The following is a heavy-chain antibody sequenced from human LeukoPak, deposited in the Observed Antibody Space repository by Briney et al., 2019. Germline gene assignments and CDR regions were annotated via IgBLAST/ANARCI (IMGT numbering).Heavy chain of an antibody. CDR2: IDSDGIST. V-gene: IGHV3-74*01. CDR3: ARGFTIFGVVNDAFDI. D-gene: IGHD3-3*01. Sequence: PGGSLRLSCAASEFTFSSYWMHWVRQAPGKGLVWVSRIDSDGISTSYADSVKGRFTISIDNAKNTRYLQMNTLRAEDTAVYYCARGFTIFGVVNDAFDIWGQGTMVTVSS. J-gene: IGHJ3*02. CDR1: EFTFSSYW.